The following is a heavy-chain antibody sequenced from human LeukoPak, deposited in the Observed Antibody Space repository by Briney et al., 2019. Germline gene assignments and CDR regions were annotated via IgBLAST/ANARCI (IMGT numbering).Heavy chain of an antibody. CDR1: GFTFSSYS. Sequence: GGSLRLSCAASGFTFSSYSMNWVRQAPGKGLEWVSSIISSSSYTYYGDSVKGRFTISRDNAKNSLYLQMNSLRAEDTAVYYCARDLTAGIAARLDYWGQGTLVTVSS. D-gene: IGHD6-6*01. J-gene: IGHJ4*02. CDR2: IISSSSYT. CDR3: ARDLTAGIAARLDY. V-gene: IGHV3-21*01.